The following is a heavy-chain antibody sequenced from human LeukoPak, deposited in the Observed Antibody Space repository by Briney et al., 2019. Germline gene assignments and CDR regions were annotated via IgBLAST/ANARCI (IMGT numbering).Heavy chain of an antibody. J-gene: IGHJ6*02. CDR2: INHSGST. CDR3: ARGSHIVVVPAAARGMDV. Sequence: PSETLSLTCTVSGGSISSSDYYWSWTRQPPGKGLEWIGEINHSGSTNYNPSLKSRVTISVDTSKNQFSLKLSSVTAADTAVYYCARGSHIVVVPAAARGMDVWGQGTTVTVSS. V-gene: IGHV4-39*07. CDR1: GGSISSSDYY. D-gene: IGHD2-2*01.